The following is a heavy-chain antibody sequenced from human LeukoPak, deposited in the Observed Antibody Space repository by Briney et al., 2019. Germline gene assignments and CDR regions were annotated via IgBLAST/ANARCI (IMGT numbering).Heavy chain of an antibody. V-gene: IGHV4-34*01. J-gene: IGHJ5*02. CDR3: ARAPSRAPNVWFDP. CDR1: GGSFSGYY. CDR2: INHSGST. Sequence: KPSETLSLTCAVYGGSFSGYYWSWIRQPPGKGLEWIGEINHSGSTNYNPSLKSRVTISVDTSKNQFSLKLSSVTAADTAVYYCARAPSRAPNVWFDPWGQGTLVTVSS.